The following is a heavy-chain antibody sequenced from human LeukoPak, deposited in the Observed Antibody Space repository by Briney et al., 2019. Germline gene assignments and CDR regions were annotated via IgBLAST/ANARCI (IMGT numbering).Heavy chain of an antibody. Sequence: GVSLRLSCAASGFTFSSYSMNWVRRAPGKGLEGVSSIRSSSSYIYYADSVKGRFTISRDNAKNSLYLQMNSLRAEDTAVYYCARNTGPSSGGQGTLVTVSS. CDR2: IRSSSSYI. CDR1: GFTFSSYS. J-gene: IGHJ4*02. D-gene: IGHD1-14*01. V-gene: IGHV3-21*01. CDR3: ARNTGPSS.